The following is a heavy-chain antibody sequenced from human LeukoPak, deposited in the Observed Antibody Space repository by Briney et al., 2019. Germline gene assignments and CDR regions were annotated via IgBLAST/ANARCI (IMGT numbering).Heavy chain of an antibody. J-gene: IGHJ4*02. CDR3: ASEEWLLNNSDY. Sequence: GGSLRLSCAASGFTVSSNYMSWVRQAPGKGLEWVSVIYSGGSTYYADSVKGRFTISRDNSKNTLYLQMNSLRAEDTAVYYCASEEWLLNNSDYWGQGTLVTVSS. V-gene: IGHV3-53*01. D-gene: IGHD3-3*01. CDR2: IYSGGST. CDR1: GFTVSSNY.